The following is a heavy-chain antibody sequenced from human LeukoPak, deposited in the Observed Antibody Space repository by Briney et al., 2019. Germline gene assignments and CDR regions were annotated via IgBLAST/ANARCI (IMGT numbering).Heavy chain of an antibody. J-gene: IGHJ6*03. CDR2: INHSGST. Sequence: PSETLSLTCAVYGGSFSGYYWSWIRHPPGKGLEWSGEINHSGSTNYNPSLKCRVTISVDTSKNQFSLKLSSVTAADTAVYYCARVYSSSSKTHYYYYMDVWGKGTTVTVSS. CDR1: GGSFSGYY. CDR3: ARVYSSSSKTHYYYYMDV. D-gene: IGHD6-6*01. V-gene: IGHV4-34*01.